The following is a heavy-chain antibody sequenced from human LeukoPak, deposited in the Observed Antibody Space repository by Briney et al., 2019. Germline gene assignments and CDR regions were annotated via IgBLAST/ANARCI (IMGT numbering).Heavy chain of an antibody. CDR2: ISGSGGST. J-gene: IGHJ3*02. CDR1: GFTFSSYA. V-gene: IGHV3-23*01. D-gene: IGHD3-3*01. CDR3: AKRLTLPLRYDFWSGYYHDAFDI. Sequence: PGGSLRLSCAASGFTFSSYAMSWVRQAPGKGLEWVSAISGSGGSTYYADSVKGRFTISRDNSKNTLYLQMNSLRAEDTAVYYCAKRLTLPLRYDFWSGYYHDAFDIWGQGTMVTVSS.